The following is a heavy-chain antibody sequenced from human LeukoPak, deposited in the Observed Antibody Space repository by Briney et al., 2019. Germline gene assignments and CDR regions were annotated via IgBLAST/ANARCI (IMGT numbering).Heavy chain of an antibody. D-gene: IGHD3-10*01. CDR3: ARDLLEGGRPLWFGELFEY. CDR2: ISANISNT. CDR1: GYSFTSYG. J-gene: IGHJ4*02. V-gene: IGHV1-18*01. Sequence: ASVKVSCKASGYSFTSYGISWVRQAPGQGLEWMGWISANISNTNYAQKFQGRVTITTDTSTSTAYMELRSLRSDDTAVYYCARDLLEGGRPLWFGELFEYWGQGTLVTVSS.